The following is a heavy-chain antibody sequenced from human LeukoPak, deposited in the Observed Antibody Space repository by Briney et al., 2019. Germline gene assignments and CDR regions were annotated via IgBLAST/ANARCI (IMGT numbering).Heavy chain of an antibody. CDR3: GGQGYTASYYFLDY. CDR2: IYTSGTT. J-gene: IGHJ4*02. Sequence: SETLSLTCTVSGGSINSYYWGWVRQPAGKGLEWIGRIYTSGTTNYSPSLKGRLSMSVDTSKNQFSLNLRSVTAADTAVYYCGGQGYTASYYFLDYWSQGTLVTVSS. V-gene: IGHV4-4*07. D-gene: IGHD1-26*01. CDR1: GGSINSYY.